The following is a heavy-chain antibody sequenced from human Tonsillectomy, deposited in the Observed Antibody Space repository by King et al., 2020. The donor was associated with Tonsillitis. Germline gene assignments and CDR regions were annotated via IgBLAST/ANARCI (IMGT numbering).Heavy chain of an antibody. D-gene: IGHD6-6*01. CDR3: ARDPRPLADRTYYFDY. CDR1: GYIFRRNG. V-gene: IGHV1-18*01. CDR2: INIYNGNT. J-gene: IGHJ4*02. Sequence: QVQLVESGAEVKKPGASMKVSCKASGYIFRRNGISWVRQAPGQGLEWMGWINIYNGNTNYAQKFQGRVTMTTDTSTNTAYMELRSLRSDDTAVYYCARDPRPLADRTYYFDYWGQGTLVTVSS.